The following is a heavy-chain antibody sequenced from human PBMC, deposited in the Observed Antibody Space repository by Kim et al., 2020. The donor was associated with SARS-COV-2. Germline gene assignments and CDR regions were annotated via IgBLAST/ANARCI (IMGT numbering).Heavy chain of an antibody. V-gene: IGHV3-23*01. CDR1: GFTFNNYA. CDR2: ISGGDGTT. J-gene: IGHJ4*02. CDR3: AKAKTGSSYSSSDY. Sequence: GGSLRLSCAASGFTFNNYAMSWVRQAPGKGLEWVSTISGGDGTTYYADSVKGRFTISRDNSKNTMYLQMNSLRAEDTAIYYCAKAKTGSSYSSSDYWGQGTLVTVSS. D-gene: IGHD6-6*01.